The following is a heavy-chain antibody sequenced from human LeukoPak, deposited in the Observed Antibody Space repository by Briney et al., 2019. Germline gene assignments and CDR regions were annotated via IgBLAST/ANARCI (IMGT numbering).Heavy chain of an antibody. CDR2: ISSSGSYI. Sequence: GGSLRLSCAASGFTFSSYSMNWVRQAPGKGLGWVSSISSSGSYIYYADSVKGRFTISRDNAKNSLYLQMNSLRAEDTAVYYCARESSGILVWGQGTLVTVSS. V-gene: IGHV3-21*01. J-gene: IGHJ1*01. CDR1: GFTFSSYS. D-gene: IGHD2-15*01. CDR3: ARESSGILV.